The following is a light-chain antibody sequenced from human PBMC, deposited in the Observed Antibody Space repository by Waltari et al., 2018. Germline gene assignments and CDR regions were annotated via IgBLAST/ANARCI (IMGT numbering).Light chain of an antibody. J-gene: IGKJ2*01. CDR3: QQRSNWPPYT. V-gene: IGKV3-11*01. CDR1: QSVSSY. CDR2: DAS. Sequence: EIVLTQSPATLSLSPRERATLPCRDSQSVSSYLAWYQQKPGQAPRLLIYDASNRATGIPARFSGSGSGTDFTLTISSLEPEDFAVYYCQQRSNWPPYTFGQGTKLEIK.